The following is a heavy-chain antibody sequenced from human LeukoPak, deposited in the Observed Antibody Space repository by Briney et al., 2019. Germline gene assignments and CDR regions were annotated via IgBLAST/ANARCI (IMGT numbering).Heavy chain of an antibody. J-gene: IGHJ4*02. V-gene: IGHV1-2*02. CDR1: GYTFTGYY. CDR3: ARDIDPGNYFDY. CDR2: INPNSGGT. D-gene: IGHD2-15*01. Sequence: ASVKVSCKASGYTFTGYYIHWVRQAPGQGLEWMGWINPNSGGTNYAQKFQGRVTMTRDTSITYMELSRLRSDDTAVYYCARDIDPGNYFDYWGQGTLVTVSS.